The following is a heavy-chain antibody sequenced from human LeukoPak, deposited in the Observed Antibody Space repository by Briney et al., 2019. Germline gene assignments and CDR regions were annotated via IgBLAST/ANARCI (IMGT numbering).Heavy chain of an antibody. V-gene: IGHV1-8*03. CDR2: MDPNTGNT. CDR1: GYTFTNYD. CDR3: AAHRHYSSGWFDY. J-gene: IGHJ4*02. Sequence: GASVKVSCKASGYTFTNYDINWVRQATGQGLAWLGWMDPNTGNTGYAQKFQGRVTITRNTSISTAYMELSSLRSEDTAVYYCAAHRHYSSGWFDYWGQGTLVTVSS. D-gene: IGHD6-19*01.